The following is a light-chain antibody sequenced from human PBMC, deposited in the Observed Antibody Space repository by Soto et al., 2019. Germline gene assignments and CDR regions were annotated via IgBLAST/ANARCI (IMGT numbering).Light chain of an antibody. CDR3: QQYNSYSWT. CDR2: KAS. V-gene: IGKV1-5*03. CDR1: QSVSSW. J-gene: IGKJ1*01. Sequence: VGDRVTITCRASQSVSSWLAWYQQEPGKAPKLLIYKASSLESGVPSRFSGSGSGTEFTLTISSLQPDDFATYYCQQYNSYSWTFGQGTKVDI.